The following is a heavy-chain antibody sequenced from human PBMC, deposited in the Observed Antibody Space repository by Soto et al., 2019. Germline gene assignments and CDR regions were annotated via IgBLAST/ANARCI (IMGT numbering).Heavy chain of an antibody. CDR1: GYTFSSYA. D-gene: IGHD7-27*01. V-gene: IGHV1-3*01. J-gene: IGHJ4*02. Sequence: ASVKVSCKASGYTFSSYAMHWVCQAPGQGLEWMGWINAGYGNTKSSQKFQDRVTISRDTSASTAYMELTSLRSEDTAVYYCARDTGDGTFDFWGQGTLVTVSS. CDR2: INAGYGNT. CDR3: ARDTGDGTFDF.